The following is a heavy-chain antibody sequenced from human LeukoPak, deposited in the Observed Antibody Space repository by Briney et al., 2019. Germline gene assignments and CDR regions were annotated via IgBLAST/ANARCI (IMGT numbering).Heavy chain of an antibody. CDR3: ARTYGDYYYYGMDV. V-gene: IGHV4-59*08. J-gene: IGHJ6*01. Sequence: SETLSLTCTVSGGSISSYYWSWIRQPPGKGLEWIGYIYYSGSTNYNPSLKSRVTTSVDTSKNQFSLKLSSVAAADTAVYYCARTYGDYYYYGMDVWGQGTTVTVSS. CDR2: IYYSGST. D-gene: IGHD4-17*01. CDR1: GGSISSYY.